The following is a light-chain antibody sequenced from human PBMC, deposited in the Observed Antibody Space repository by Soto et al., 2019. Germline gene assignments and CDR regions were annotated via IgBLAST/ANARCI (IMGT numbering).Light chain of an antibody. CDR2: DVS. CDR3: QQYNNWPRT. J-gene: IGKJ5*01. Sequence: QMTQSPSTLSASVGDRVTITCRASQSISSWLAWYQQKPGKAPKLLMYDVSSLERGVPSRFSGRGSGTEFTLTISSLQSEDFAVYYCQQYNNWPRTFGQGTRLDIK. CDR1: QSISSW. V-gene: IGKV1-5*01.